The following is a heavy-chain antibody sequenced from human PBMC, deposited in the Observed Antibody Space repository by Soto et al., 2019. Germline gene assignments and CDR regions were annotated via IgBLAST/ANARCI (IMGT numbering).Heavy chain of an antibody. CDR1: GFTFSSYA. Sequence: GESLKISCAASGFTFSSYAMSWVRQAPGKGLEWVSAISGSGGSKYYADSVKGPFTISRDNSKNALYLQMNRLRAEDTAVYYCAKDLKRYNWNYEGLLWGQGTLVTVSS. J-gene: IGHJ4*02. CDR3: AKDLKRYNWNYEGLL. V-gene: IGHV3-23*01. CDR2: ISGSGGSK. D-gene: IGHD1-7*01.